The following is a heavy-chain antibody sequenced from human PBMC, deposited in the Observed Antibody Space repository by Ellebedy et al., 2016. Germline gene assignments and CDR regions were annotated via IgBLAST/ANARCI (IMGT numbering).Heavy chain of an antibody. CDR3: ARIRSGWYGGYYFDY. J-gene: IGHJ4*02. Sequence: GESLKISCAASGFTFSDYYMSWIRQAPGKGLEWVSYISSSGSTIYYADSVKGRFTISRDNAKNSLYLQMNSLKAEDTAVYYCARIRSGWYGGYYFDYWGQGTLVTVSS. D-gene: IGHD6-19*01. V-gene: IGHV3-11*01. CDR2: ISSSGSTI. CDR1: GFTFSDYY.